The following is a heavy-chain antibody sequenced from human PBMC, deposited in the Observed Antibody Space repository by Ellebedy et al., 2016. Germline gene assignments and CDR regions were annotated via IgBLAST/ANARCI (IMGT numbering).Heavy chain of an antibody. D-gene: IGHD2-2*01. V-gene: IGHV4-39*07. CDR2: MHYSGST. CDR3: ARACVGYCSSTSWGYFDY. CDR1: GDSISSSSYY. J-gene: IGHJ4*02. Sequence: SETLSLTCTVSGDSISSSSYYWGWIRQPPGKGLEWIGRMHYSGSTFYNPSLKSRVTMSVDTSKNQFSLKLSSVTAADTAVYYCARACVGYCSSTSWGYFDYWGQGTLVTVSS.